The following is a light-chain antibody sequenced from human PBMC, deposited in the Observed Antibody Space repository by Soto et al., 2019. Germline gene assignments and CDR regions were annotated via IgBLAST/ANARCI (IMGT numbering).Light chain of an antibody. Sequence: EIVLTQSPGTLSLSPGERATLSCRASQSVSSNYLAWYQQKPGQAPRPLIYGASSRATGIPDRFSGSGAGTDFPLTISRLESEDFAVYYCQQYXSSPWTFGQGTRVDIK. J-gene: IGKJ1*01. V-gene: IGKV3-20*01. CDR3: QQYXSSPWT. CDR1: QSVSSNY. CDR2: GAS.